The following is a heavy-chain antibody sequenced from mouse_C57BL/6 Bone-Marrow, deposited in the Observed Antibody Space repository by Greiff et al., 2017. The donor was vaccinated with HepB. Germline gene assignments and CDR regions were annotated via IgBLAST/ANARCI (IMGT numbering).Heavy chain of an antibody. CDR1: GYTFTDYE. CDR3: TKKYYGSSYEFAY. V-gene: IGHV1-15*01. D-gene: IGHD1-1*01. CDR2: IDPETGGT. J-gene: IGHJ3*01. Sequence: VKLQQSGAELVRPGASVTLSCKASGYTFTDYEMHWVKQTPVHGLEWIGAIDPETGGTAYNQKFKGKAILTADKSSSTAYMELRSLTSEDSAVYYCTKKYYGSSYEFAYWGQGTLVTVSA.